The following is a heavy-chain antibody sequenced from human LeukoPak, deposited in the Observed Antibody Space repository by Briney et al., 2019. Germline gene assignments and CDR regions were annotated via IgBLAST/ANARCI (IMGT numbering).Heavy chain of an antibody. CDR1: GFTFGNYA. CDR3: AKRASGSGTSLYYFDY. Sequence: GGSLRLSCAASGFTFGNYAMTWVRQAPGKGLEWVSIINGDSDRTYYADSVKGRITISRDNSKNTLYLQMNSLRAEDTAVYYCAKRASGSGTSLYYFDYWGQGTLVSVSS. V-gene: IGHV3-23*01. J-gene: IGHJ4*02. CDR2: INGDSDRT. D-gene: IGHD3-10*01.